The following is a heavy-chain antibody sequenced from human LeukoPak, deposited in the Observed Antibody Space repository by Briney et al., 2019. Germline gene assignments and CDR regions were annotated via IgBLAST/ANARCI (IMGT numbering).Heavy chain of an antibody. Sequence: PGGSLRLSCAASGFTFSSYTMNWVRQAPGKRQEWVSAISSGSSYKYFTDSVKGRFSISRDNAKDSLYLQMNSLRAEDTAVYYCARDSLEYSSSSGFDYWGQGTLVTVPS. CDR2: ISSGSSYK. J-gene: IGHJ4*02. CDR1: GFTFSSYT. V-gene: IGHV3-21*01. CDR3: ARDSLEYSSSSGFDY. D-gene: IGHD6-6*01.